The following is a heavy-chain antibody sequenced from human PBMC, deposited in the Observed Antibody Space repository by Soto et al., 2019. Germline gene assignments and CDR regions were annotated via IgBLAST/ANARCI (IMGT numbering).Heavy chain of an antibody. D-gene: IGHD6-19*01. V-gene: IGHV3-23*01. Sequence: EVQLLESGGGLVQPGGSLRLSCAASGFTFSTYAMSWVRQAPGKGLEWVATMRGSGGNTHYADSVKGRFTTSRDNSEKTVYLQMNSLRVEDTAVYYCARVNAQILSSGWYGGDDLWCHGTMVTVSS. J-gene: IGHJ3*01. CDR3: ARVNAQILSSGWYGGDDL. CDR2: MRGSGGNT. CDR1: GFTFSTYA.